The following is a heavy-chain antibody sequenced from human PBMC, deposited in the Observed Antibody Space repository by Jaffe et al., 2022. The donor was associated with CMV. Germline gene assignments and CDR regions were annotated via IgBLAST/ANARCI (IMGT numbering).Heavy chain of an antibody. J-gene: IGHJ6*03. D-gene: IGHD2-2*01. CDR2: IYYSGST. Sequence: QVQLQESGPGLVKPSETLSLTCTVSGGSISSYYWSWIRQPPGKGLEWIGYIYYSGSTNYNPSLKSRVTISVDTSKNQFSLKLSSVTAADTAVYYCARSSARLTAFARGYYYYMDVWGKGTTVTVSS. CDR3: ARSSARLTAFARGYYYYMDV. V-gene: IGHV4-59*08. CDR1: GGSISSYY.